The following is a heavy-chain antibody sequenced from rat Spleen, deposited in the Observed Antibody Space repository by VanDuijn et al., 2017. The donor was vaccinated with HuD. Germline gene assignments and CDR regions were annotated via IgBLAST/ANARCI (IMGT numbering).Heavy chain of an antibody. D-gene: IGHD1-6*01. V-gene: IGHV5S10*01. J-gene: IGHJ2*01. CDR2: IIYDSSRA. CDR3: ARHGDVYYGSFDY. CDR1: GFTFSDYN. Sequence: EVQLVESGGGLVQPGRSLKLSCAASGFTFSDYNMAWVRQAPKKGLEWVATIIYDSSRAYYRDSVKGRFTISRENTKSTLYLQMDSLRSEDTATYYCARHGDVYYGSFDYWGQGVMVTVSS.